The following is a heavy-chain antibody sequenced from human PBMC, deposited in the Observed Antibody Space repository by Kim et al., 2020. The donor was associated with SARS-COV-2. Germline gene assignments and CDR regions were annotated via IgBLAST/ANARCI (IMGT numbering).Heavy chain of an antibody. D-gene: IGHD3-9*01. CDR2: INHSGST. CDR3: ARGRRYFDWLHAARLPYGMDV. J-gene: IGHJ6*02. CDR1: GGSFSGYY. Sequence: SETLSLTCAVYGGSFSGYYWSWIRQPPGKGLEWIGEINHSGSTNYNPSLKSRVTISVDTSKNQFSLKLSSVTAADTAVYYCARGRRYFDWLHAARLPYGMDVWGQGTTVTVSS. V-gene: IGHV4-34*01.